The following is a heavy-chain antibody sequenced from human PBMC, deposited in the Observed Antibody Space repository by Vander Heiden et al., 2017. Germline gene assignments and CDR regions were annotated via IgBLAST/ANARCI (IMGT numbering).Heavy chain of an antibody. Sequence: EVQLVESGGGLVQPGGPLRLSCAASGFTFSRYSMNWVRQAPGKGLEWVSYISSSSSTIYYADSVKGRFTISRDNAKNSLYLQMNSLRDEDTAVYYCARAPISWAAAGTSFDYWGQGTLVTVSS. D-gene: IGHD6-13*01. V-gene: IGHV3-48*02. CDR3: ARAPISWAAAGTSFDY. CDR2: ISSSSSTI. CDR1: GFTFSRYS. J-gene: IGHJ4*02.